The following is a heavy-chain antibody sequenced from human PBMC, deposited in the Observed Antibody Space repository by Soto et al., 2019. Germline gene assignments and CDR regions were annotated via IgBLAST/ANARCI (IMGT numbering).Heavy chain of an antibody. CDR1: GGSINNDY. CDR3: AGGVRWSDC. V-gene: IGHV4-59*01. CDR2: ISYSGNT. Sequence: QVQLQESGPGLVRPSETLSLTCTVSGGSINNDYWNWIRQPPGKGLEWIGFISYSGNTNYNPSLKSRITMAVDTSRSQVSLNLSSVTAADTAVWYCAGGVRWSDCWGQGALVTVSS. J-gene: IGHJ4*02. D-gene: IGHD2-15*01.